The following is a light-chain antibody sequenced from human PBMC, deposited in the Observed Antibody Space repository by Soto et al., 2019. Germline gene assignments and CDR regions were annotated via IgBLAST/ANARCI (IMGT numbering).Light chain of an antibody. J-gene: IGKJ1*01. CDR1: QTISSW. CDR3: QQYNSYSGT. CDR2: KAS. Sequence: DVQRTMSPSTLSGSAGDRVTITCRASQTISSWLAWYQQKPGKAPKLLIYKASTLKSGVPSRFSGSGSGTEFTLTISSLQPDDFTTYYCQQYNSYSGTFGQGSKVDI. V-gene: IGKV1-5*03.